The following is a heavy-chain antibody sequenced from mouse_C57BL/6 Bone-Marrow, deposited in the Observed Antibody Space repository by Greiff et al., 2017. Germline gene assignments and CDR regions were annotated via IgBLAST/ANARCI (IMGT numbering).Heavy chain of an antibody. V-gene: IGHV5-4*03. CDR1: GFTFSSYA. Sequence: DVMLVESGGGLVKPGGSLKLSCAASGFTFSSYAMSWVRQTPEKRLEWVATISDGGSYTYYPDNVKGRFTISRDNAKNNLYLQMSHLKSEDTAMYYCARVEDYGSSHWYFDVWGTGTTVTVSS. D-gene: IGHD1-1*01. CDR3: ARVEDYGSSHWYFDV. J-gene: IGHJ1*03. CDR2: ISDGGSYT.